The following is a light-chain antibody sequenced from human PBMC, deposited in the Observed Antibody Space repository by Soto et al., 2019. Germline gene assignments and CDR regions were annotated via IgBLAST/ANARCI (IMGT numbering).Light chain of an antibody. V-gene: IGKV1-39*01. CDR1: QSIGTY. CDR3: QQSYDTPTS. J-gene: IGKJ4*01. CDR2: GAS. Sequence: DIRLTQSPSSLSAYVGDRVTITCRTSQSIGTYLHWYQQRPGKAPKLLIHGASNLQSGAPSRFSGSGSGTEFTLTISSLQSDDLASYYCQQSYDTPTSFGGGTKVEIK.